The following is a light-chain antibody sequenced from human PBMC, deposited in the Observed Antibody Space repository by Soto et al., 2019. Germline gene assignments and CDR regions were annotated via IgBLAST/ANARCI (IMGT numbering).Light chain of an antibody. CDR3: QQRSNWPRGMYT. V-gene: IGKV3-11*01. CDR2: DTS. J-gene: IGKJ2*01. CDR1: QSVSSY. Sequence: EIVLTQSPATLSLSPGERATLSCRASQSVSSYLAWYQQKAGQAPRLLIYDTSNRATGIPARFSGSGSGTDFTLTISSLEPEDFAVYYCQQRSNWPRGMYTFGQGTNLEI.